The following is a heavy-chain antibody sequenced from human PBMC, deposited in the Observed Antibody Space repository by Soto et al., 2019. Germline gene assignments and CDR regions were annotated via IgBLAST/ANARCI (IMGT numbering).Heavy chain of an antibody. CDR1: GGSISSYY. CDR2: IYTSGST. V-gene: IGHV4-4*07. CDR3: ARSPALYYYDSSGYYDWFDP. D-gene: IGHD3-22*01. J-gene: IGHJ5*02. Sequence: PSETLSLTCTVSGGSISSYYWSWIRQPAGKGLEWIGRIYTSGSTNYNPSLRSRVTMSVDTSKNQFSLKLSSVTAADTAVYYCARSPALYYYDSSGYYDWFDPGGQGTLVTVSS.